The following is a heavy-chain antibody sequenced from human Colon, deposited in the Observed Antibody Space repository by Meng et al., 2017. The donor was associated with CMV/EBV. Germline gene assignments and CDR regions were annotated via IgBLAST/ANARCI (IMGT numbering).Heavy chain of an antibody. Sequence: GESLKISCAASGFTVSSYAMSWVRQAPGKGLEGVSAISGSGGSTYYADSVKGRFTISRDNSKNTPYLQMNSLRAEDTDVYYCAGLGYSSSWPYFDYWGQGTLVTVSS. J-gene: IGHJ4*02. CDR2: ISGSGGST. D-gene: IGHD6-13*01. V-gene: IGHV3-23*01. CDR3: AGLGYSSSWPYFDY. CDR1: GFTVSSYA.